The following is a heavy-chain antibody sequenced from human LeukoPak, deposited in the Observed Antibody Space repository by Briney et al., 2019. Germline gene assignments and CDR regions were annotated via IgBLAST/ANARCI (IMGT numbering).Heavy chain of an antibody. CDR3: ARGGNCSGGSCYSSVPTFDY. V-gene: IGHV4-59*01. D-gene: IGHD2-15*01. CDR1: GGSISSYY. CDR2: IYYSGST. J-gene: IGHJ4*02. Sequence: SETLSLTCTVSGGSISSYYWSWIRQPPGKGLEWIGYIYYSGSTNYNPSLKSRVTISVDTPKNQFSLKLTSVTAADTAVYYCARGGNCSGGSCYSSVPTFDYWGQGSLVTVSS.